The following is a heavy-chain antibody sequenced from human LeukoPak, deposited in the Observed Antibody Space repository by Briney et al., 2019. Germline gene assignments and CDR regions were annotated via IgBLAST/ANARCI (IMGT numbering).Heavy chain of an antibody. V-gene: IGHV1-18*01. J-gene: IGHJ4*02. CDR2: ISAYNGNT. D-gene: IGHD6-13*01. Sequence: ASVKVSCKASGYTFTSYGISWVRQAPGQGLEWMGWISAYNGNTKYAQKLQGRVTMTTDTSTSTAYMELRSLRSDDTAVYYCARGLAAAGRSPFGYWGQGTLVTVSS. CDR1: GYTFTSYG. CDR3: ARGLAAAGRSPFGY.